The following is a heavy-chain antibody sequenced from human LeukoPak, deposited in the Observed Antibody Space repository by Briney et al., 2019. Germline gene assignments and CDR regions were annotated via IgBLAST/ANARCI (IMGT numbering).Heavy chain of an antibody. CDR3: ARGYSTSWGHLDY. CDR2: IFSGGGT. CDR1: GFTVSSNH. V-gene: IGHV3-53*01. D-gene: IGHD6-13*01. J-gene: IGHJ4*02. Sequence: GGSLRLSCAASGFTVSSNHMSWVRQAPGKGLECVSLIFSGGGTYYADSVKGRFTISKDYSKNTLYLQMSSLRAEDTAVYYCARGYSTSWGHLDYWGQGTLVTVSS.